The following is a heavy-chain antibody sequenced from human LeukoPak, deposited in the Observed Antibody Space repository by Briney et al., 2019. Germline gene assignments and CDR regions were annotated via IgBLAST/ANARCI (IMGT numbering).Heavy chain of an antibody. Sequence: AGGSLRLSCAASGFIVSSRYMNWVRQAPGKGLEWVSVMYSGGRSSYADSVKGRFTISRDKSKKTLYLQLNSLKAEDTAVYYCASRITLVRGGFDSWGQGTLVTVSS. D-gene: IGHD3-10*01. V-gene: IGHV3-53*01. CDR3: ASRITLVRGGFDS. CDR2: MYSGGRS. CDR1: GFIVSSRY. J-gene: IGHJ4*02.